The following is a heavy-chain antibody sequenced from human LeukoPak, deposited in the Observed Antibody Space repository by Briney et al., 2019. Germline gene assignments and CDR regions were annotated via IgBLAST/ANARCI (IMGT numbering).Heavy chain of an antibody. V-gene: IGHV4-59*01. CDR1: GGSISSYY. J-gene: IGHJ4*02. CDR2: IYYSGST. Sequence: SETLSLTCTVSGGSISSYYWRWIRQPPGKGLEWIGYIYYSGSTNYNPSPKSRVTISVDTSKNQFSLKLSSVTAADTAVYYCASSFGNYALDYWGQGTLVTVSS. D-gene: IGHD3-10*01. CDR3: ASSFGNYALDY.